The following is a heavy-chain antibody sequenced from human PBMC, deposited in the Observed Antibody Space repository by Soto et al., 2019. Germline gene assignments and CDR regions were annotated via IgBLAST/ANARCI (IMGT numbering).Heavy chain of an antibody. J-gene: IGHJ6*02. CDR1: GFTFNNYW. Sequence: GGSLRLSCVASGFTFNNYWTHWVRQAPGKGPVWVSRINSDGSNTGYADSVKGRFTISRDNAKNTLYLQMNSLRAEDTAVYHCARGTPRAPPTSRYGMDVWGQGTTVTVSS. CDR3: ARGTPRAPPTSRYGMDV. CDR2: INSDGSNT. D-gene: IGHD6-6*01. V-gene: IGHV3-74*01.